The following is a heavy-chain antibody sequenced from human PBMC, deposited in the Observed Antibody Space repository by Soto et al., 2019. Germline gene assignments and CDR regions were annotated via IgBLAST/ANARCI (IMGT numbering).Heavy chain of an antibody. CDR2: IYYSGST. Sequence: SETLSLTCTVSGGSISSYYWSWIRQPPGKGLEWIGYIYYSGSTNYNPSLKSRVTISVDTSKNQFSLKLSSVTAADTAVYYCAGPLGTTVTGWGQGTLVTVSS. V-gene: IGHV4-59*01. CDR3: AGPLGTTVTG. J-gene: IGHJ4*02. D-gene: IGHD4-17*01. CDR1: GGSISSYY.